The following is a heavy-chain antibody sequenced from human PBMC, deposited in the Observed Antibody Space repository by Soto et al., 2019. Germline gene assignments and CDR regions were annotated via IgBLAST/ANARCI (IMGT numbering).Heavy chain of an antibody. V-gene: IGHV1-69*01. CDR2: TIPVSGTT. CDR1: GDSFNDYP. J-gene: IGHJ4*02. CDR3: ASSYGVSWYGDF. Sequence: QVQLVQSGAEVRKPGSSVKVSCHSSGDSFNDYPVTWVRQAPGQGLEWMGGTIPVSGTTNYAQEFQGRVTITADVSTSTVYMELSSLKYEDADLYYCASSYGVSWYGDFWGQGTLVTVSS. D-gene: IGHD6-13*01.